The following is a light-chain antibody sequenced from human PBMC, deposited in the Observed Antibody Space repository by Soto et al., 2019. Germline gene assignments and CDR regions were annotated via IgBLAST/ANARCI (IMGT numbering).Light chain of an antibody. V-gene: IGKV3-20*01. CDR3: QHFDTSLIT. CDR1: QSVDSDY. Sequence: EIVLTQSPGTLSLSPGERATLSCRAGQSVDSDYLAWFQKTPGQAPKLLIYGASSRATGIPDRFSGSGSGTDFTLTINRLEPEDFAMYYCQHFDTSLITFGQGTRLEIK. J-gene: IGKJ5*01. CDR2: GAS.